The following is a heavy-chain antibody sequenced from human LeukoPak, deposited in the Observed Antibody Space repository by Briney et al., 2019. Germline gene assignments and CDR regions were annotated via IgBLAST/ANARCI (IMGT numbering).Heavy chain of an antibody. D-gene: IGHD3-9*01. V-gene: IGHV3-7*03. CDR1: GFTFSSYW. CDR2: IKHDGSAN. J-gene: IGHJ5*02. Sequence: GGSLRLSCAASGFTFSSYWMQWVRQAPGKGLEWVANIKHDGSANYYVDSVKGRFSISRDNVRNSLYLQMNSLRAEDTAVYYCASIYDILTGYYWFDPWGQGTLVTVSS. CDR3: ASIYDILTGYYWFDP.